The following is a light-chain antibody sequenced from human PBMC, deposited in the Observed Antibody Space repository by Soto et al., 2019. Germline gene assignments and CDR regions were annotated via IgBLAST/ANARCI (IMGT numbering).Light chain of an antibody. CDR3: QHYNDWPPSWT. CDR2: GAS. V-gene: IGKV3-15*01. J-gene: IGKJ1*01. CDR1: QSVSSK. Sequence: EIVMTQSQATLSVSPGERATLSCRASQSVSSKLAWYQQKPGQAPRVLIFGASTRATGIPARFSGSGSGTEFTLTISSLQSEDFAVYYCQHYNDWPPSWTFGQGTRVEIK.